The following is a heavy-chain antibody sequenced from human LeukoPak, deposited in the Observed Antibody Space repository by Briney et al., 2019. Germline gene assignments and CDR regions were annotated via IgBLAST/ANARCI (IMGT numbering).Heavy chain of an antibody. CDR3: VRRQWELQYFDL. J-gene: IGHJ2*01. D-gene: IGHD1-26*01. CDR1: GGFISSYY. V-gene: IGHV4-59*01. CDR2: IYYSRTT. Sequence: KASETLSLTCTVSGGFISSYYWSWIRQPPGKGLEWIGYIYYSRTTEYNPSLKSRVTISADTSKNQFSLKLNSVTAADTAVYYCVRRQWELQYFDLWGRGTLVAASS.